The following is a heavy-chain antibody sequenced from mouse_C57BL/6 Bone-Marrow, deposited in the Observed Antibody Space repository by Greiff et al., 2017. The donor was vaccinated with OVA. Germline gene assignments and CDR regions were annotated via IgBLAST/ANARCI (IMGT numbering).Heavy chain of an antibody. CDR1: GYTFPSYW. CDR2: INPSNGGT. CDR3: ARSPILVRGFDY. V-gene: IGHV1-53*01. D-gene: IGHD2-2*01. J-gene: IGHJ2*01. Sequence: QVQLQQPGTELVKPGASVKLSCKASGYTFPSYWMPWVKQRPGQGLEWIGNINPSNGGTNYNEKFKSKATLTVDKSSSTAYMQLSSLTSEDSAVYDCARSPILVRGFDYWGQGTTLTVSS.